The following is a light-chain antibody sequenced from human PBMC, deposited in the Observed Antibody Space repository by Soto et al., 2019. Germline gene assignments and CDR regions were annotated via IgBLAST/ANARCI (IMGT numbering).Light chain of an antibody. J-gene: IGKJ5*01. Sequence: EIVFTQSPATLSFSPGERATLSCRASQSVTNSLAWYQQKPGQAPRLLVYDASNRATGIPTRFSGSGSGTDFTLTISNLEPEDFAVYYCQQRSNWPITFGQGTRLEIK. V-gene: IGKV3-11*01. CDR3: QQRSNWPIT. CDR1: QSVTNS. CDR2: DAS.